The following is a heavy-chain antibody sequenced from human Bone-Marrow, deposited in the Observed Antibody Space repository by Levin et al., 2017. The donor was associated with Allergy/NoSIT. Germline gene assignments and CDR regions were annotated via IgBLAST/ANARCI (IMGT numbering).Heavy chain of an antibody. D-gene: IGHD3-16*01. J-gene: IGHJ6*02. CDR1: GFSFSTYG. V-gene: IGHV3-33*01. Sequence: GGSLRLSCVASGFSFSTYGIHWVRHSPGKGLEWVAVIWKDGSDRYYADSVKGRFTIARDSAKNTVYLHLNSLRASDTAIYYCARATPFESKNYYSYHYYDMDVWGQGTTVTVSS. CDR3: ARATPFESKNYYSYHYYDMDV. CDR2: IWKDGSDR.